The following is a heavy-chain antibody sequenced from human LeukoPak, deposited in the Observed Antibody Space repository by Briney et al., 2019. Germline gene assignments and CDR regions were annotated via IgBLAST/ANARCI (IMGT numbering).Heavy chain of an antibody. CDR1: GYSLTNYW. J-gene: IGHJ4*02. CDR3: TGGGSSVP. V-gene: IGHV5-51*01. D-gene: IGHD2-8*02. Sequence: GESLKIPCKASGYSLTNYWIGWVRQMPGKGLECMGVVSPGFSETRYSPSFQGQVTISVEKSINTAYLQWNSLKASDTAMYYCTGGGSSVPWGQGTPVTVSS. CDR2: VSPGFSET.